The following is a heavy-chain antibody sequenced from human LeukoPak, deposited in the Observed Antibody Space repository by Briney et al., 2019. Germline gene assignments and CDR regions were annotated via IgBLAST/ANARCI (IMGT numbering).Heavy chain of an antibody. V-gene: IGHV3-30*02. CDR2: IQYNGNNK. J-gene: IGHJ4*02. Sequence: GGSLRLSCAASGFTFNNFGMHWVRQAPGKGLEWVTFIQYNGNNKYYADSVKGRFTISRDNSKNTLSLQMNNLRVDDTAVYYCAHIYYYGSGSYGDYWGQGTLVTVSS. D-gene: IGHD3-10*01. CDR3: AHIYYYGSGSYGDY. CDR1: GFTFNNFG.